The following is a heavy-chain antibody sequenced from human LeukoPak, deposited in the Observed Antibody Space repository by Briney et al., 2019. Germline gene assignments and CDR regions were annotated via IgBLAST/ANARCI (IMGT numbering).Heavy chain of an antibody. J-gene: IGHJ4*02. V-gene: IGHV3-48*02. CDR3: ASSGSYRFDY. Sequence: GGSLRLSCAASGFTFSSYSMNWVRQAPEKGLEWVSHITASGTAMFYADSVKGRFTISRDNAKNSLYLQMNSLRDEDTAVYYCASSGSYRFDYWGQGTLVTVSS. CDR1: GFTFSSYS. D-gene: IGHD1-26*01. CDR2: ITASGTAM.